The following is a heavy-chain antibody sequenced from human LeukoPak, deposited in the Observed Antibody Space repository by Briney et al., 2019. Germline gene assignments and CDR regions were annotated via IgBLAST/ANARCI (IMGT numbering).Heavy chain of an antibody. J-gene: IGHJ4*02. V-gene: IGHV4-34*01. CDR1: GGSFSGYY. CDR3: ARGADYGDYSDY. Sequence: PSETLSLTCAVYGGSFSGYYWSWIRQPPGKGLEWIGEINHSGSTNYNPSLKSRVTISVDTSKNQFSLKLSSVTAADTAVYYCARGADYGDYSDYWGQGTLVTVSS. D-gene: IGHD4-17*01. CDR2: INHSGST.